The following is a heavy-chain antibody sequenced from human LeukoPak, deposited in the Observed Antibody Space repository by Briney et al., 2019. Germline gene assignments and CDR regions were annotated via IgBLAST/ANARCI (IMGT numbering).Heavy chain of an antibody. CDR1: GGSISSYY. J-gene: IGHJ4*02. CDR2: IYYSGST. Sequence: SETLSLTCTVSGGSISSYYWSWIRQPPGKGLEWIGYIYYSGSTNYNPSLKSRVTISVDTSKNQFSLKLSSVTAADTAVYYCARDRGGLDYGDYVFNYWGQGTLATVSS. CDR3: ARDRGGLDYGDYVFNY. V-gene: IGHV4-59*01. D-gene: IGHD4-17*01.